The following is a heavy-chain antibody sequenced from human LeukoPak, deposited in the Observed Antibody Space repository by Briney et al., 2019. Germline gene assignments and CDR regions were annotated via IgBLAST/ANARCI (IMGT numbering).Heavy chain of an antibody. J-gene: IGHJ3*02. Sequence: QTGGSLRLSCAASGFTFSIYGMGWVRQAPGKGLEWVSVIYSGGSTYYADSVKGRFTISRDNAKNSLYLQMNSLRAEDTAVYYCARSGYDSSGYKRDAFDIWGQGTMVTVSS. V-gene: IGHV3-66*01. CDR3: ARSGYDSSGYKRDAFDI. CDR1: GFTFSIYG. D-gene: IGHD3-22*01. CDR2: IYSGGST.